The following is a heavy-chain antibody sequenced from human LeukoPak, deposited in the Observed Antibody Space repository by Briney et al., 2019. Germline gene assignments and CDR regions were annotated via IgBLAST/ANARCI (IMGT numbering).Heavy chain of an antibody. J-gene: IGHJ3*02. CDR1: GYTFSSYS. Sequence: GGSLRLSCAASGYTFSSYSMNWVRQAPGKGLEWVSSISSSSSYIYYADSVKGRFTISRDNAKNSLYLQMNSLRAEDTAVYYCAREPEITMIVVAPEDAFDIWGQGTMVTVSS. D-gene: IGHD3-22*01. CDR3: AREPEITMIVVAPEDAFDI. V-gene: IGHV3-21*01. CDR2: ISSSSSYI.